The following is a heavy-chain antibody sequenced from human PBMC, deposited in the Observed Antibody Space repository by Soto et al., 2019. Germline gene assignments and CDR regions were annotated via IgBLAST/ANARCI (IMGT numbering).Heavy chain of an antibody. D-gene: IGHD3-3*01. Sequence: GGSLRLSCAASEFTFSSYDMHWVRQAPGKGLGWVALISYGGSNKYYADSVKGRFTISRDNSKNTLYLQMNSLRAEDTAVYYCAKDKYRTCGGVVIMRYYGMDVWGQGTTVTVSS. CDR1: EFTFSSYD. CDR2: ISYGGSNK. V-gene: IGHV3-30*18. J-gene: IGHJ6*02. CDR3: AKDKYRTCGGVVIMRYYGMDV.